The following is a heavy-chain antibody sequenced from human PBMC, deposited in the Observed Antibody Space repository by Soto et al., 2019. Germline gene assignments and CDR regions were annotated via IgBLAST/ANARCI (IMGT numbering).Heavy chain of an antibody. J-gene: IGHJ2*01. V-gene: IGHV1-18*04. D-gene: IGHD1-26*01. CDR1: GYTFTSYG. CDR2: ISAYNGNT. CDR3: ARVSSGSYRIDWYFDL. Sequence: QVQLVQSGAEVKKPGASVKVSCKASGYTFTSYGISWVRQAPGQGLEWMGWISAYNGNTNYAQKLQGRVTMTTDTSTSTADMELRSLRSADTAVYYCARVSSGSYRIDWYFDLWGRGTLVTVSS.